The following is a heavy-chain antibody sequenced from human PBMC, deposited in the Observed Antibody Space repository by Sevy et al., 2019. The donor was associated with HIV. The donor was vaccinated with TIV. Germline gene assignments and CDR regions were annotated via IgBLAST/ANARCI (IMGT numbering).Heavy chain of an antibody. V-gene: IGHV4-34*01. CDR1: GGSFSGYY. J-gene: IGHJ3*01. CDR2: INYSGNT. Sequence: SETLSLTCAVYGGSFSGYYWSWIRQPPGMGLEWIGDINYSGNTNYNPSLKSRVTISVDTSKNQFSLKLSSVTAADTAIYYCARVGAWYYGSTGNAFDFWGQGTVVTVSS. D-gene: IGHD3-10*01. CDR3: ARVGAWYYGSTGNAFDF.